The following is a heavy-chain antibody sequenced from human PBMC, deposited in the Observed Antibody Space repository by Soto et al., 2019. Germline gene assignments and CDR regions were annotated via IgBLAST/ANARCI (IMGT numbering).Heavy chain of an antibody. CDR1: GFIFRNYA. CDR3: ATTRQGYSSSWYTGNYYYGMDV. V-gene: IGHV3-30*03. CDR2: ISYDGSNK. Sequence: GSLRLSCAASGFIFRNYAMSWVRQAPGKGLEWVAVISYDGSNKYYADSVKGRFTISRDNSKNTLYLQMNSLRAEDTAVYYCATTRQGYSSSWYTGNYYYGMDVWGQGTTVTVSS. D-gene: IGHD6-13*01. J-gene: IGHJ6*02.